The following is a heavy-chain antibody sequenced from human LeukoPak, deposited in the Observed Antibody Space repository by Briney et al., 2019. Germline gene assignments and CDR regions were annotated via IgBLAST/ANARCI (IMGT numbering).Heavy chain of an antibody. Sequence: GGSLRLSCAATGFTFSSSGMHWVRQAPGKGLEWVAVISFDGTNKYYADSVKGRFTTSRDNSKNTLYLQMNSLRAEDTAVYYCAKERTGGYPPYWGQGTLVTVSS. CDR1: GFTFSSSG. CDR3: AKERTGGYPPY. V-gene: IGHV3-30*18. J-gene: IGHJ4*02. CDR2: ISFDGTNK. D-gene: IGHD5-18*01.